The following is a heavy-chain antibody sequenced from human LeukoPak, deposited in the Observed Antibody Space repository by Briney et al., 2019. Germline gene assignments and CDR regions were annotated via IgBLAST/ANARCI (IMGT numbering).Heavy chain of an antibody. CDR2: INPNSGGT. Sequence: ASVKVSCKASGYTFTSYAMNWVRQAPGQGLEWMGWINPNSGGTNYAQKFQGWVTMTRDTSISTAYMELSRLRSDDTAVYYCARDTGGGWFDPWGQGTLVTVSS. CDR1: GYTFTSYA. D-gene: IGHD4-23*01. J-gene: IGHJ5*02. CDR3: ARDTGGGWFDP. V-gene: IGHV1-2*04.